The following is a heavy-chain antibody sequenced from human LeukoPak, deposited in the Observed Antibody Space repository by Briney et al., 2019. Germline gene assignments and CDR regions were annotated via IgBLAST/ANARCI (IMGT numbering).Heavy chain of an antibody. CDR3: ASWGSRYISGWYKDY. D-gene: IGHD6-19*01. CDR2: INWNGGST. Sequence: GGSLRLSCAASGFTFDDYGMSWVRQAPGKGLEWVSGINWNGGSTGYADSVKGRFTISRDNAKNSLYLQMNSLRAEDTALYYCASWGSRYISGWYKDYWGQGTLVTVSS. V-gene: IGHV3-20*04. J-gene: IGHJ4*02. CDR1: GFTFDDYG.